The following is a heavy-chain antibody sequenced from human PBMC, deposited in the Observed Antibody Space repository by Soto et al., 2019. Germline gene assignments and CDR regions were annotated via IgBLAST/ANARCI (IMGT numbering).Heavy chain of an antibody. V-gene: IGHV4-59*01. CDR3: ARVGYCGGDCSFPDY. Sequence: SETLSLTCTISVGSISSYYWGWIRQPPGKGLEWIGYIYYSGSTNYNPSLKSRVTISVDTSKNQLSLKLSSVTAADTAVYYCARVGYCGGDCSFPDYWGQGTLVTVSS. CDR1: VGSISSYY. J-gene: IGHJ4*02. D-gene: IGHD2-21*02. CDR2: IYYSGST.